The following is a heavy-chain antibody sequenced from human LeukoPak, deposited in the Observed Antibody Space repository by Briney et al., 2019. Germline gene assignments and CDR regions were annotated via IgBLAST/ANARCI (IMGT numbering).Heavy chain of an antibody. Sequence: QPGRSLRLSCAASGFTFSSYAMHWARQAPGKGLEWVAVISYDGSNKYYADSVKGRFTISRDNSKNTLYLQMNSLRAEDTAVYYRARDGYSYDWGFYYYYYYMDVWGKGTTVTVSS. J-gene: IGHJ6*03. CDR3: ARDGYSYDWGFYYYYYYMDV. CDR1: GFTFSSYA. CDR2: ISYDGSNK. V-gene: IGHV3-30*01. D-gene: IGHD5-18*01.